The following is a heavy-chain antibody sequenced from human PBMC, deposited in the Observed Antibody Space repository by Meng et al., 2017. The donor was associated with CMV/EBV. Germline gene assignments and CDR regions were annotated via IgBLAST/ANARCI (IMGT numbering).Heavy chain of an antibody. V-gene: IGHV5-51*01. Sequence: GESLKISCKGSGCSFTSYWIGWVRQMPGKGLEWMGIIYPGDSDTRYSPSFQGQVTISADKSISTAYLQWSSLKASDTAMYYCARAGDYDFWSGYYGMDVWGQGTTVTVSS. CDR3: ARAGDYDFWSGYYGMDV. D-gene: IGHD3-3*01. CDR1: GCSFTSYW. CDR2: IYPGDSDT. J-gene: IGHJ6*02.